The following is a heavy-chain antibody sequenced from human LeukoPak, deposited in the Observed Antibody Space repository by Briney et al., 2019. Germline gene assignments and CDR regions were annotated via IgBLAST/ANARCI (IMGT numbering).Heavy chain of an antibody. Sequence: SETLSFTCTVSGGSISSYYWSWIRQPPGKGLEWIGYIYYSGSTNYNPSLKSRVTISVDTSKNQFSLKLSSVTAADTAVYYCARGDGDYGLIDYWAREPWSPSPQ. D-gene: IGHD4-17*01. V-gene: IGHV4-59*01. CDR2: IYYSGST. CDR1: GGSISSYY. CDR3: ARGDGDYGLIDY. J-gene: IGHJ4*02.